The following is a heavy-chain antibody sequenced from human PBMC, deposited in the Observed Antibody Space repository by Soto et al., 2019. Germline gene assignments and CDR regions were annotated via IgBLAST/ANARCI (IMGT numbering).Heavy chain of an antibody. J-gene: IGHJ5*02. Sequence: SETLSLTCAVYGGSFSGYYWSWIRQPPGKGLEWIGEINHSGSTNYNPSLKSRVTISVDTSKNQFSLKLSSVTAADTAVYYCARCGYSYGLNWFDPWGQGTLVTVSS. V-gene: IGHV4-34*01. CDR2: INHSGST. CDR1: GGSFSGYY. D-gene: IGHD5-18*01. CDR3: ARCGYSYGLNWFDP.